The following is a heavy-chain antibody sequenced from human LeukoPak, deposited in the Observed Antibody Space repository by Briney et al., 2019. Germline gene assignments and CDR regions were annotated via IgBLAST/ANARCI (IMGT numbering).Heavy chain of an antibody. CDR2: INHSGST. Sequence: SETLSLTCAVYGGSFSGYYWSWIRQPPGKGLEWIGEINHSGSTNYNPSLKSRVTISVDTSKNQFSLKLSSVTAADTAVYYCARSGYSYGLDYWGQGTLVTVS. V-gene: IGHV4-34*01. CDR3: ARSGYSYGLDY. J-gene: IGHJ4*02. D-gene: IGHD5-18*01. CDR1: GGSFSGYY.